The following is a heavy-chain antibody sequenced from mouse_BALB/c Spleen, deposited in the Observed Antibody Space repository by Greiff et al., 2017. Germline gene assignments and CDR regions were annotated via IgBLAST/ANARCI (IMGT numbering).Heavy chain of an antibody. V-gene: IGHV1S81*02. J-gene: IGHJ2*01. CDR3: ARAAKGYLDY. CDR2: INPSNGRT. Sequence: VQLQQPGAELVKPGASVKLSCKASGYTFTSYWMHWVKQRPGQGLEWIGEINPSNGRTNYNEKFKSKATLTVDKSSSTAYMQLSSLTSEDSAVYYCARAAKGYLDYWGQGTTLTVSS. CDR1: GYTFTSYW. D-gene: IGHD6-1*01.